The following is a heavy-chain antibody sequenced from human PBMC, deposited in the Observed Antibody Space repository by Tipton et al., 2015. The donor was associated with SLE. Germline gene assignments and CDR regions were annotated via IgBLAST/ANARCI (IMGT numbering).Heavy chain of an antibody. V-gene: IGHV4-61*01. Sequence: TLSLTCTVSGGSISSGSYYWSWIRLPPGKGLEWIGFIHYTGITNYSPSLKSRVSTSVDTSKNQFSLKLTSVTAADTAFYYCARGDSADLWGRGTLVTVSS. CDR2: IHYTGIT. J-gene: IGHJ2*01. CDR3: ARGDSADL. D-gene: IGHD3-16*01. CDR1: GGSISSGSYY.